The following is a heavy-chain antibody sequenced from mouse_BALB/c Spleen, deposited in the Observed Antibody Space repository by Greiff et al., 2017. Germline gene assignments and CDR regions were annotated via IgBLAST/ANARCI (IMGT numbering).Heavy chain of an antibody. D-gene: IGHD1-1*01. J-gene: IGHJ3*01. V-gene: IGHV1-54*01. CDR1: GYAFTNYF. Sequence: QVQLQQSGAELVRPGTSVKVSCKASGYAFTNYFIEWVKQRPGQGLEWIGVINPGSGGTNYNEKFKGKATLTADKSSSTAYLQLSSLTSDDAAVYYCAGSRYGSSAYWGQGTLVTVSA. CDR2: INPGSGGT. CDR3: AGSRYGSSAY.